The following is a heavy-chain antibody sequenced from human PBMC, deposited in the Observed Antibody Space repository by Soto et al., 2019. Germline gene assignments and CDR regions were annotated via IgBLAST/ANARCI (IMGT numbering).Heavy chain of an antibody. CDR1: GFSFRSYA. CDR3: AKHGLYGSGTYYNV. V-gene: IGHV3-23*01. J-gene: IGHJ4*01. D-gene: IGHD3-10*01. CDR2: ISGSGGST. Sequence: EVQLLESGGGLVQPGGPLRLSCAASGFSFRSYAMSWVRQAPGKGLEWVSSISGSGGSTYYADSVKGRFTISRDNSKNTLYLQMNSLRAEDTAVYHCAKHGLYGSGTYYNVWGHGTLVTVSS.